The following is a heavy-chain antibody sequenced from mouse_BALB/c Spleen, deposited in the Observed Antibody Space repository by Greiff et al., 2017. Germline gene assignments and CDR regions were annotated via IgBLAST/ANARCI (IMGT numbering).Heavy chain of an antibody. CDR3: ARIFPNYYGSSYWYFDV. CDR2: IWWDDVK. Sequence: QVTLKVSGPGLLQPSQTLSLSCSFSGFSLSTSGMGVVWIRQPSGKGLEWLAHIWWDDVKRYNQALKSRLTISKDTSSSQVFLKIASVDTADTATYYCARIFPNYYGSSYWYFDVGGAGTTVTVSS. V-gene: IGHV8-8*01. D-gene: IGHD1-1*01. CDR1: GFSLSTSGMG. J-gene: IGHJ1*01.